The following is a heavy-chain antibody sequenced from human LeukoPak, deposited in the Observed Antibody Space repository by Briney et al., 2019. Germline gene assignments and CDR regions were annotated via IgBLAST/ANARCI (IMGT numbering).Heavy chain of an antibody. CDR3: ALLWFGELTDNWFDP. CDR1: GGSISSSSYY. D-gene: IGHD3-10*01. Sequence: SETLSLTSTVSGGSISSSSYYWGWIRQPPGKGLEWIARIYYSGSTYSNPSLKSRVTIPEDTPRNHFFLKLTSVTPAQTAVYYCALLWFGELTDNWFDPWGQGTLVTVSS. J-gene: IGHJ5*02. V-gene: IGHV4-39*02. CDR2: IYYSGST.